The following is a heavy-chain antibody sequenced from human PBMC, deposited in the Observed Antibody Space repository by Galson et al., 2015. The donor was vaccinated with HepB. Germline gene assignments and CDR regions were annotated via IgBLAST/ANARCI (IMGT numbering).Heavy chain of an antibody. V-gene: IGHV3-30*04. Sequence: SLRLSCAASVSTLSSYPLHWVRQAPGKGLESVAFISKDGNNKYYADSVKGRFTISREDSKNTLYLQMNNLRAEDTGTYYCARVRSSSWRDGLDMWGQGTMVTVSS. CDR1: VSTLSSYP. D-gene: IGHD6-13*01. CDR2: ISKDGNNK. CDR3: ARVRSSSWRDGLDM. J-gene: IGHJ3*02.